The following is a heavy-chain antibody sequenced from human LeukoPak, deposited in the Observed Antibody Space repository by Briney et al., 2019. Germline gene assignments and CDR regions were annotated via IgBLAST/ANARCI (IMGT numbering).Heavy chain of an antibody. CDR1: GFTFSSNW. V-gene: IGHV3-74*01. D-gene: IGHD6-19*01. J-gene: IGHJ4*02. CDR3: AMQWLSPFES. Sequence: PGGSLRLSCAASGFTFSSNWMHWVRQAPGKGLVWVARINSDGSNRNYADSVKGRFTISRDNAKNTLYLLMNSLRAEDTAVYYCAMQWLSPFESWGQGTLVTVSS. CDR2: INSDGSNR.